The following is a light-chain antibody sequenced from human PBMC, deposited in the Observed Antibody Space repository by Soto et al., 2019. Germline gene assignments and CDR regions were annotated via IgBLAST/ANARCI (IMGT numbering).Light chain of an antibody. Sequence: AVLLTQSPSSFSASTGDRATITCRASQGIHNYLAWYQQVPGKAPKLLLYAASILQTGVPSRFGGSGSGTDFTLTIDGLQSEDFATYFCQHYYNYPWTFGQGTTVE. V-gene: IGKV1-8*01. CDR3: QHYYNYPWT. CDR1: QGIHNY. J-gene: IGKJ1*01. CDR2: AAS.